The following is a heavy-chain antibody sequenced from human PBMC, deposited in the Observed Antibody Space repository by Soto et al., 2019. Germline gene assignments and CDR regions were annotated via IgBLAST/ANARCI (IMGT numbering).Heavy chain of an antibody. CDR3: ARYSFTQKAMVTWAFDI. J-gene: IGHJ3*02. V-gene: IGHV1-18*01. Sequence: GQLVQSGAEVKRPGASVKVSCRASGYTFTSYGISWVRQAPGQGLEWMGWISAYNGDTKLSQKFEARVSMTTDTSTNTAYMELRSLRSDDTADYYCARYSFTQKAMVTWAFDIWGPGTMVTVSS. D-gene: IGHD5-18*01. CDR1: GYTFTSYG. CDR2: ISAYNGDT.